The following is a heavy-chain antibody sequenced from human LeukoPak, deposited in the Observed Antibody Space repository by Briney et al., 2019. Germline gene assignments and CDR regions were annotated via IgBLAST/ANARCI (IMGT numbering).Heavy chain of an antibody. D-gene: IGHD2-2*01. J-gene: IGHJ4*02. CDR3: ARDLRYCSSTSCYSFLAY. V-gene: IGHV1-18*01. Sequence: ASVKVSCKASSYTFTSYGISWVRQAPGQGLEWMGWISAYNGNTNYAQKLQGRVTMTTDTSTSTAYMELRSLRSDDTAVYYCARDLRYCSSTSCYSFLAYWGQGTLVTVSS. CDR2: ISAYNGNT. CDR1: SYTFTSYG.